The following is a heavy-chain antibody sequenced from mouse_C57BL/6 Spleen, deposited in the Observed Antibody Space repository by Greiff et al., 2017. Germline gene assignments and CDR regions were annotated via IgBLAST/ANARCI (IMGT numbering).Heavy chain of an antibody. J-gene: IGHJ2*01. CDR3: EREEGGGLLRFFDY. CDR1: GYTFTSYW. CDR2: IHPNSGST. Sequence: QVHVKQPGAELLKPGASVKLSCKASGYTFTSYWMHWVKQRPGQGLEWIGMIHPNSGSTNYNEKFKSKATLTVDKSSSTAYMQLSSLTSVDAAVYYCEREEGGGLLRFFDYWGQGTTLTVSS. D-gene: IGHD1-1*01. V-gene: IGHV1-64*01.